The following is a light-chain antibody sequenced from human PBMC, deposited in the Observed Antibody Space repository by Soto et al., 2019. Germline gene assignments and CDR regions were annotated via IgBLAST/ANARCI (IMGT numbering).Light chain of an antibody. V-gene: IGKV3-15*01. CDR2: GAS. CDR1: QSVGSN. CDR3: QQYNDWPPLT. Sequence: EVVMTQSPVTLSVSPGERATLSCRASQSVGSNLAWYQQKPGQAPRLLFYGASTRATGIPARFSGSGSGTEFTLTINSLQSEDFAVYYCQQYNDWPPLTFGGGTKVEIK. J-gene: IGKJ4*01.